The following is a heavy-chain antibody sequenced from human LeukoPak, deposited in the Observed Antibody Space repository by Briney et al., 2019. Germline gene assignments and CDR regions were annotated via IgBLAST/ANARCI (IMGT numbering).Heavy chain of an antibody. CDR2: VYYDGTS. J-gene: IGHJ4*02. V-gene: IGHV4-39*01. D-gene: IGHD5-24*01. CDR1: GDSINSHSYY. CDR3: VGHISTNTGYFDS. Sequence: PSETLSLTCTVSGDSINSHSYYWGWIRQPPGKGLEWIGSVYYDGTSYSNPSLKSRVAVFVDTSRDQFSLDLSFVTAADTALYYYVGHISTNTGYFDSCGQGTLVSVSS.